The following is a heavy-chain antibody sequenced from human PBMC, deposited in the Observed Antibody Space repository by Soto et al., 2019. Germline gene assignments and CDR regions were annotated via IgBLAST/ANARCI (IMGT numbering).Heavy chain of an antibody. J-gene: IGHJ5*02. CDR2: ISGSGGST. Sequence: EVRLLESGGDLVQPGGSLRLSCAASGFTFSSYAMTWVRQAPGKGLEWVSSISGSGGSTDYADSVKGRFTISRDNSKNTLYLQMHSVRAEDTAVYYCAKDRLHVVVSASGFDPWGQGTLVTVSS. CDR1: GFTFSSYA. CDR3: AKDRLHVVVSASGFDP. V-gene: IGHV3-23*01. D-gene: IGHD2-21*01.